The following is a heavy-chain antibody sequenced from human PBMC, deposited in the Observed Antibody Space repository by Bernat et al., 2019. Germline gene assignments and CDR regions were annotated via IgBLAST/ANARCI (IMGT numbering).Heavy chain of an antibody. J-gene: IGHJ5*02. V-gene: IGHV3-48*01. Sequence: EVQLVESGGGLVQPGGSLRLSCAASGFTFSSYSMNWVRQAPGKGLEWVSYISSSSSTIYYADSVKGRFTISRDNAKNSLYLQMNSLRAEDTAVYYCARAPRRATWIQPAWGQGTLVTVSS. D-gene: IGHD5-18*01. CDR2: ISSSSSTI. CDR3: ARAPRRATWIQPA. CDR1: GFTFSSYS.